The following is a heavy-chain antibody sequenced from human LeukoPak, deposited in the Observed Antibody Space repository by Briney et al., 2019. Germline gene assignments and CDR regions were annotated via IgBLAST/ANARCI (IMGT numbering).Heavy chain of an antibody. J-gene: IGHJ5*02. V-gene: IGHV4-59*01. CDR1: GGSISSYY. CDR2: IYYSGST. Sequence: SETLSLTCTVSGGSISSYYWSWIRQPPGKGLEWIGYIYYSGSTNYNPSLKSRVTISVDTSKNQFSLKLSSVTAADTAVYYCARQLEATGFDPWGQGTLVTVSS. D-gene: IGHD5-12*01. CDR3: ARQLEATGFDP.